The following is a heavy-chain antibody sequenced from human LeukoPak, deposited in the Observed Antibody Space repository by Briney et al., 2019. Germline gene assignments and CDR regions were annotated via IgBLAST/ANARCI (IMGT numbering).Heavy chain of an antibody. Sequence: GGSLRLSCGASGFTFSDYYMSWLRQAPGKGLEWVSYISSSGSTIYYADSVKGRFTISRDNAKNSLYLQMNSLRAEDTAVYYCARGGFWSGHDAFDIWGQGTMVTVSS. CDR1: GFTFSDYY. V-gene: IGHV3-11*01. J-gene: IGHJ3*02. D-gene: IGHD3-3*01. CDR3: ARGGFWSGHDAFDI. CDR2: ISSSGSTI.